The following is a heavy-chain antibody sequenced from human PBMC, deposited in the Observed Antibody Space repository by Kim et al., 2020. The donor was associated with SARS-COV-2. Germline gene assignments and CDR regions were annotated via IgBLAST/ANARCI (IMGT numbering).Heavy chain of an antibody. Sequence: GGSLRLSCAASGFTFSSYDMHWVRQATGKGLEWVSAIGTAGDTYYPGSVKGRFTISRENAKNSLYLQMNSLRAGDTAVYYCARARGYYDSSGYIWYFDLWGRGTLVTVSS. CDR3: ARARGYYDSSGYIWYFDL. D-gene: IGHD3-22*01. CDR2: IGTAGDT. J-gene: IGHJ2*01. V-gene: IGHV3-13*04. CDR1: GFTFSSYD.